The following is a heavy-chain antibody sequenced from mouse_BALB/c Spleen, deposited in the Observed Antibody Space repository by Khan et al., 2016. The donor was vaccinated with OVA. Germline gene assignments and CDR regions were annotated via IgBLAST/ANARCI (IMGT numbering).Heavy chain of an antibody. CDR3: VPSGSGSFAF. V-gene: IGHV1S29*02. Sequence: VQLQQSGPEVVKPGASVKISCKASGYTFTDYNMDWVRQRHGKSLEWIGYFFPNSGGSGYNQKLKTKATLTVDITSNTAYMDLRSLTSEDSAVYYCVPSGSGSFAFCGQRTLVTVSA. D-gene: IGHD1-2*01. CDR1: GYTFTDYN. CDR2: FFPNSGGS. J-gene: IGHJ3*01.